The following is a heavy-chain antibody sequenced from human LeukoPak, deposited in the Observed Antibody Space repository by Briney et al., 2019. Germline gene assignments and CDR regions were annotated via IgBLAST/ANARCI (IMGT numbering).Heavy chain of an antibody. Sequence: GGSLRLSCAASGFTFSTYWMHWVRQAPGKGLAWVSRIRPEGTTTAYADSVKGRFTISGDNAKNTLFLQMNSLSAEDTAVYYCARDLDWILFDDWGQGTLVTVSS. J-gene: IGHJ4*02. D-gene: IGHD3-9*01. CDR3: ARDLDWILFDD. CDR2: IRPEGTTT. V-gene: IGHV3-74*03. CDR1: GFTFSTYW.